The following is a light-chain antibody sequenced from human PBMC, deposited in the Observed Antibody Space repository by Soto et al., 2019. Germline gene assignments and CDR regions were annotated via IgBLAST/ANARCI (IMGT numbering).Light chain of an antibody. V-gene: IGKV3-11*01. CDR3: QQRYNWPLT. CDR2: DAS. Sequence: IVLTQSPATLSLCPGDRATLSCRASQTLSTYVAWYQQKPGQAPRLLIYDASNRATGTPARFSGSGSGADFTLTISSLEPEDFAVYYCQQRYNWPLTFGQGTKVDIK. J-gene: IGKJ1*01. CDR1: QTLSTY.